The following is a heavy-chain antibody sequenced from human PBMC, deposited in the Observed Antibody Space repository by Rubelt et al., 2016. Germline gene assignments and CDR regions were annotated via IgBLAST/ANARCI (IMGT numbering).Heavy chain of an antibody. J-gene: IGHJ6*02. CDR2: IYWDDDK. V-gene: IGHV2-5*08. CDR3: AHTTASRNYAMDV. Sequence: QVTLKESGPVLVKPTETLTLTCTVSGFSLSNARMGVSWIRQPPGKALEWLALIYWDDDKRYSPSLKTRLTITKDTSENQVVLTMTDMDPVDTATHYCAHTTASRNYAMDVWGQGTTVTVSS. CDR1: GFSLSNARMG.